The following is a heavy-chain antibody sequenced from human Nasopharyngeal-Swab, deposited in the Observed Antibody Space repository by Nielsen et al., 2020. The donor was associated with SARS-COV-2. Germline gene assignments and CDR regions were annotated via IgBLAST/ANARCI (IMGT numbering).Heavy chain of an antibody. J-gene: IGHJ3*02. CDR3: ARDPIPAGGSDGFDI. CDR1: GCPGNIYC. Sequence: GWSMRLSCASSGCPGNIYCMSWVSQARGKGMEWVANIKQDGSEKYYVSSVKGIFTISRDNAKNSLYLQMNSLRAEDTSVYYCARDPIPAGGSDGFDIWGQGTMVTVSS. V-gene: IGHV3-7*01. D-gene: IGHD1-26*01. CDR2: IKQDGSEK.